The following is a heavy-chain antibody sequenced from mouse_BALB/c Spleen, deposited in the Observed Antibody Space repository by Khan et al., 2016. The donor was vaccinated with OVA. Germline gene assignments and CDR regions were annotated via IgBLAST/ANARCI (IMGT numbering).Heavy chain of an antibody. D-gene: IGHD2-1*01. Sequence: VQLQQSGTVLARPGASVKMSCKASGYTFTNYWMHWVKQRPGQGLEWIGTIFPGNSDTNYNQKFTGKAKLTAVTSTSTAYMELSSLTNEDSAVYYCARKGFCNYDVVDYWGQGTTLTVSS. V-gene: IGHV1-5*01. CDR2: IFPGNSDT. CDR1: GYTFTNYW. J-gene: IGHJ2*01. CDR3: ARKGFCNYDVVDY.